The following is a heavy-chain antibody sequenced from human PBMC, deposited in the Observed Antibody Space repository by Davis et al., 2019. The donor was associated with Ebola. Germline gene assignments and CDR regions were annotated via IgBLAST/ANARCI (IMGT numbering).Heavy chain of an antibody. J-gene: IGHJ6*02. CDR3: ARTRSHRSIPRTPAYYYGMDV. CDR1: GFTFSSYW. Sequence: PGGSLRLSCAASGFTFSSYWMHWVRQAPGKGLVWVSRVNSDGSSAVYADSVKGRFTMSRDNAENSLYLQMNSLRAEDTAVYYCARTRSHRSIPRTPAYYYGMDVWGQGTTVTVSS. V-gene: IGHV3-74*01. D-gene: IGHD1-14*01. CDR2: VNSDGSSA.